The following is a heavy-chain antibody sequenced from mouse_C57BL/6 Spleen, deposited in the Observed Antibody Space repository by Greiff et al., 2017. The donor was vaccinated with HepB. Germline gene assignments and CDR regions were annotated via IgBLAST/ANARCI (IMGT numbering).Heavy chain of an antibody. D-gene: IGHD1-1*01. Sequence: QVQLQQSGAELVRPGASVTLSCKASGYTFTDYEMHWVKQTPVHGLEWIGAIDPETGGTAYNQKFKGKAILTADKSSSTAYMELCSLTSEDSAVYTSTRCYFYGSATPDYYAMDYWGQGTSVTVSS. V-gene: IGHV1-15*01. J-gene: IGHJ4*01. CDR3: TRCYFYGSATPDYYAMDY. CDR1: GYTFTDYE. CDR2: IDPETGGT.